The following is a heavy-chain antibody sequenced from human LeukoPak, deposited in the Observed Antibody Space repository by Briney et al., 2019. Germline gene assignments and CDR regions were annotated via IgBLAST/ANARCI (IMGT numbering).Heavy chain of an antibody. CDR3: ARLEEGITMVRENDNWFDP. D-gene: IGHD3-10*01. CDR1: GGSISSYY. CDR2: IYYSGST. V-gene: IGHV4-59*08. J-gene: IGHJ5*02. Sequence: SETLSLTCTVSGGSISSYYWSWIRQPPGKGLEWIGYIYYSGSTNYNPSLKSRVTISVDTSKNQFSLKLSSVTAADTAAYYCARLEEGITMVRENDNWFDPWGQGTLVTVSS.